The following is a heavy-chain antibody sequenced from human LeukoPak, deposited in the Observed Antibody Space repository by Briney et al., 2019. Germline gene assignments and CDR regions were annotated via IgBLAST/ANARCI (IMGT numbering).Heavy chain of an antibody. J-gene: IGHJ4*02. CDR2: IYTSGST. Sequence: TLSLTCTVSGGSISSGSYYWSWIRQPAGKGLEWIGRIYTSGSTNYNPSLKSRVTISVDTSKNQFSLKLSSVTAADTAVYYCARDLATNAFDYWGQGTLVTVSS. CDR3: ARDLATNAFDY. D-gene: IGHD1-26*01. V-gene: IGHV4-61*02. CDR1: GGSISSGSYY.